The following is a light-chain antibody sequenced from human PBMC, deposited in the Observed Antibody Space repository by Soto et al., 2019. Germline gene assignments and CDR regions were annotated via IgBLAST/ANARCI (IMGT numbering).Light chain of an antibody. J-gene: IGKJ3*01. CDR2: DAS. CDR1: QDIADH. CDR3: QYYDEMSPFT. V-gene: IGKV1-33*01. Sequence: DIQLTQSPSSLSATLRDRVTITCQASQDIADHINWYLQRVGKAPELLIYDASALEIGVPDRFSGSGFGTHLSLTIRSLQPEAVGTYFCQYYDEMSPFTFGPGTRV.